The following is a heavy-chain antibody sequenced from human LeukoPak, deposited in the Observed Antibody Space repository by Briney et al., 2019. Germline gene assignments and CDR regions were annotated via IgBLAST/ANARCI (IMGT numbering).Heavy chain of an antibody. V-gene: IGHV4-39*01. CDR1: GGSISSSNPY. CDR3: TRRVAGSGYRDY. CDR2: IYYSGST. Sequence: SETLSLTCTVSGGSISSSNPYWGWIRQPPGKGLEWIGNIYYSGSTNYNPSLKSRVTISVDTSKNQFSLKLSSVTAADTAEYYCTRRVAGSGYRDYWGQGTLVTVSS. D-gene: IGHD3-22*01. J-gene: IGHJ4*02.